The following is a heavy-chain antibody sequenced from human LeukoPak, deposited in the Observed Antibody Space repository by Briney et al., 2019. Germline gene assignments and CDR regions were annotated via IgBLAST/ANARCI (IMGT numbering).Heavy chain of an antibody. CDR1: GFTFSSYW. D-gene: IGHD6-19*01. CDR2: IKQDGSEK. J-gene: IGHJ4*02. CDR3: VRGQWLENYFDY. V-gene: IGHV3-7*01. Sequence: PGGSLRLSCAASGFTFSSYWMSWVRQAPGKGLEWVANIKQDGSEKYYVDSVKGRFTISRDNSKSTLSLQMNSLRAEDTAVYYCVRGQWLENYFDYWGQGTLVTVSS.